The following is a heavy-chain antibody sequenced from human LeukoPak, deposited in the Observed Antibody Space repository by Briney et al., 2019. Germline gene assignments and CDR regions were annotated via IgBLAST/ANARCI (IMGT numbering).Heavy chain of an antibody. CDR2: INHSGST. J-gene: IGHJ4*02. Sequence: SETLSLTCAVYGGSFSGYYWSWIRQPPGKGLEWIGEINHSGSTNYNPSLKSRVAISVDTSKNQFSLKLSSVTAADTAVYYCARSYYYDSSGYFYYWGQGTLVTVSS. V-gene: IGHV4-34*01. D-gene: IGHD3-22*01. CDR3: ARSYYYDSSGYFYY. CDR1: GGSFSGYY.